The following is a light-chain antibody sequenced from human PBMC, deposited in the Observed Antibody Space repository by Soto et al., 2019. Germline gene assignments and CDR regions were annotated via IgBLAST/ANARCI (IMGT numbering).Light chain of an antibody. CDR1: SSDVGGYNY. Sequence: QSAPTQPPSASGSPGQSATISCTGTSSDVGGYNYVSWYQQYPGKAPNLMIYEVSKRPSGVPDRFSGSKSGNTASLTVSGLQAEDEADYYCSSYAGSSTWVFGGGTQLTGL. V-gene: IGLV2-8*01. CDR3: SSYAGSSTWV. CDR2: EVS. J-gene: IGLJ3*02.